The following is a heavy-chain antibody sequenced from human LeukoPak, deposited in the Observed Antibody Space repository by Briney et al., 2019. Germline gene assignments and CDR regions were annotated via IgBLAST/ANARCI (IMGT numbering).Heavy chain of an antibody. D-gene: IGHD3-22*01. V-gene: IGHV3-30-3*01. CDR2: ISYDGSNK. J-gene: IGHJ4*02. CDR3: ARDAYYYDSSGYYGGSYFDY. CDR1: GFTFSSYA. Sequence: RSLRLSCAASGFTFSSYAMHWVRQAPGTGLEWVAVISYDGSNKYYADSVKGRFTISRDNSKNTLYLQMNSLRAEDTAVYYCARDAYYYDSSGYYGGSYFDYWGQGTLVTVSS.